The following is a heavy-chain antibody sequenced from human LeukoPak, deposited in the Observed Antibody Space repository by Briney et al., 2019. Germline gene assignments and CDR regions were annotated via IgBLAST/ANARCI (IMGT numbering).Heavy chain of an antibody. V-gene: IGHV1-2*02. D-gene: IGHD2-15*01. CDR3: ASEAFCVGGSCQLHRVAS. J-gene: IGHJ4*02. CDR2: IDANSGDT. Sequence: GASVKVSCKASGYTFSAYYMHWVRQAPGQGREWMGWIDANSGDTKYAQKFQGRVTITRDTSIGTAYMELNSLISDDTAVYYCASEAFCVGGSCQLHRVASWGPGTQVTVSS. CDR1: GYTFSAYY.